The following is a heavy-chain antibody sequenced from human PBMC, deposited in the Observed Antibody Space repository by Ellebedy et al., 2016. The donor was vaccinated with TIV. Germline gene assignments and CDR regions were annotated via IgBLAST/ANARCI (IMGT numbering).Heavy chain of an antibody. D-gene: IGHD3-10*01. CDR1: GSTFSGYG. Sequence: PGGSLRLSCAASGSTFSGYGMHRVRQAPGKGLEWVPFIRHDESSKYHADSVKGRFTISRDNAKNSQYLQMNRLRAEDTAVYYCVRDTYYYGSGTYYKGFDYWGQGTLVTVSS. CDR3: VRDTYYYGSGTYYKGFDY. J-gene: IGHJ4*02. CDR2: IRHDESSK. V-gene: IGHV3-30*02.